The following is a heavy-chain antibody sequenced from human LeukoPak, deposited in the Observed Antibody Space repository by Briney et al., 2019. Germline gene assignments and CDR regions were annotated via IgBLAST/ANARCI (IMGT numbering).Heavy chain of an antibody. CDR3: ARIGDRSSSWSRYFDY. CDR1: GGSFSGYY. V-gene: IGHV4-34*01. J-gene: IGHJ4*02. Sequence: SETLSLTCAVYGGSFSGYYRSWIRQPPGKGLEWIGEINHSGSTNYKPPLKSRAIISVDTSKNQFSLKLSSVTAADTAVYYCARIGDRSSSWSRYFDYWGQGTLVTVSS. CDR2: INHSGST. D-gene: IGHD6-13*01.